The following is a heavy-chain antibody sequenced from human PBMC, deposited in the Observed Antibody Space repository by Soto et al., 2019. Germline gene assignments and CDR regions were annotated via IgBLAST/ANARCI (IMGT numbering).Heavy chain of an antibody. CDR3: VRDLDGSGSYYTDY. CDR1: GYIFLTYG. V-gene: IGHV1-18*04. D-gene: IGHD3-10*01. Sequence: GASVKVSCKASGYIFLTYGHSWVRQAPGRGLEWMGWISPYTGKTNYAQKFQGRLTMTTDTSTSTVYMELRSLRSDDTAVYYCVRDLDGSGSYYTDYWGRGTLVTVSS. CDR2: ISPYTGKT. J-gene: IGHJ4*02.